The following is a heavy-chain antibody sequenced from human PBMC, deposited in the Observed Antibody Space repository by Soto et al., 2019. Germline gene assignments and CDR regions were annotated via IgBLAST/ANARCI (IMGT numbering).Heavy chain of an antibody. D-gene: IGHD3-3*01. Sequence: GGSLRLSCTASGFIFGDYAMSWFRQAPGKGLERVSFIRSKAYGGTTEYAASVKGRFTISRDDSKSIAYLQMNSLKTEDTAVYYCTRAAEEYYDFWSGGVALFYPCGQGSLVTVSS. CDR2: IRSKAYGGTT. CDR1: GFIFGDYA. CDR3: TRAAEEYYDFWSGGVALFYP. J-gene: IGHJ5*02. V-gene: IGHV3-49*03.